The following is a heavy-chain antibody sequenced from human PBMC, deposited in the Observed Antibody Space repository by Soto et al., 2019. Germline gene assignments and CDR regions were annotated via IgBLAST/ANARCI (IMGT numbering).Heavy chain of an antibody. V-gene: IGHV1-46*01. CDR2: INPSGGST. J-gene: IGHJ4*02. CDR1: GYTFTSYY. Sequence: QVQLVQSGAEVKKPGASVKVSCKASGYTFTSYYMHWVRQAPGQGLEWMGIINPSGGSTSYAQKFQGRVTMTRDTSMSTVYMELSSLRSEDTAVYYCARLRLGELSLDYWGQGTLVTVSS. D-gene: IGHD3-16*02. CDR3: ARLRLGELSLDY.